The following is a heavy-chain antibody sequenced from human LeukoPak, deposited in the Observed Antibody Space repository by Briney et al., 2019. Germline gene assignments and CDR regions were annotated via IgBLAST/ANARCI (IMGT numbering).Heavy chain of an antibody. CDR3: AKAEGYDILTGLDY. CDR1: GXTLSSYA. CDR2: IGASGGST. Sequence: GGSLRLSWATSGXTLSSYAMSWVRQAPGKGLEWVSGIGASGGSTYYADSVKGRFTISRDNSKNTLYLQMNSLRTEDTAVYYCAKAEGYDILTGLDYWGQGTLVTVSS. V-gene: IGHV3-23*01. D-gene: IGHD3-9*01. J-gene: IGHJ4*02.